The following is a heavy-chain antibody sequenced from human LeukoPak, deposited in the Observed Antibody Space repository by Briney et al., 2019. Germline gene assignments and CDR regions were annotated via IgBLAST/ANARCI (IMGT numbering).Heavy chain of an antibody. CDR1: DYYISSGHY. CDR2: IHHAGAT. CDR3: ARDHPVGANTPLDY. V-gene: IGHV4-38-2*02. D-gene: IGHD1-26*01. Sequence: SETLSLTCTVSDYYISSGHYWGWIRQPPGKGLEWIGNIHHAGATYYNPSLKSRVTISVDTSKNQFSLKLNSVTAADTAVYYCARDHPVGANTPLDYWGQGTLVTVSS. J-gene: IGHJ4*02.